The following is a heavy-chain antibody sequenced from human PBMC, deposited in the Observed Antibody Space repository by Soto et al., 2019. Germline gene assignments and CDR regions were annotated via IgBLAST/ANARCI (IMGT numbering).Heavy chain of an antibody. V-gene: IGHV5-10-1*01. J-gene: IGHJ4*02. Sequence: GESLKISCKGSGYTFSNYWITWVRQMPGKGLEWLGMIHPSDSHTNYSASFQGHVTISVDTSINTASLQWNSLKAADTAIYYCARLGGISTLDYWGRGTLVTVSS. D-gene: IGHD6-13*01. CDR3: ARLGGISTLDY. CDR2: IHPSDSHT. CDR1: GYTFSNYW.